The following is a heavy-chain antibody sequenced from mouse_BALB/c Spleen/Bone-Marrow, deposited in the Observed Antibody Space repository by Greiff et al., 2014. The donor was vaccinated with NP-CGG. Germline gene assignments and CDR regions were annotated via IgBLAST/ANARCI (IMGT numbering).Heavy chain of an antibody. D-gene: IGHD1-1*01. J-gene: IGHJ1*01. V-gene: IGHV1-20*02. Sequence: VQLQQPGPELVKPGASVKIPCKASGYSFTGYFMNWVMQSHGKSLEWIGRINPYNGDTFYNQKFKGKATLTVDKSSSTAHMELRSLASEDSAVYYCARVTTDWYFDVWGAGTTVTVSS. CDR1: GYSFTGYF. CDR2: INPYNGDT. CDR3: ARVTTDWYFDV.